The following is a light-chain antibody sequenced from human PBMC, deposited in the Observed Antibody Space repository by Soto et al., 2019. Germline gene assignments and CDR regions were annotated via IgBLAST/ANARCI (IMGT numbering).Light chain of an antibody. J-gene: IGKJ5*01. Sequence: IQITQSPSSLSASVGDRVIITCRASQTISSHLNWYQQKPGKAPNILVYAESSLQSGVPYRFTGSGSGTDLNLTISSLQPEDFATYFCQQSYTTPITFGQGTRLEIK. CDR1: QTISSH. V-gene: IGKV1-39*01. CDR2: AES. CDR3: QQSYTTPIT.